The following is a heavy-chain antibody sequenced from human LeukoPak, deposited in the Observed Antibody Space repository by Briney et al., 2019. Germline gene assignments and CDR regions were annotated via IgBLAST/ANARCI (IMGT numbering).Heavy chain of an antibody. D-gene: IGHD3-10*01. V-gene: IGHV1-24*01. J-gene: IGHJ4*02. Sequence: GASVKVSCKISGFGLSVLSIHWMRQAPGKGLEWVGGIRPETGEPIFAQKFRGRVTITEDTFTDTGYLELRGLTSEDTAVYYCSTDSRRSYFYFDFWGQGTLVTVSS. CDR3: STDSRRSYFYFDF. CDR1: GFGLSVLS. CDR2: IRPETGEP.